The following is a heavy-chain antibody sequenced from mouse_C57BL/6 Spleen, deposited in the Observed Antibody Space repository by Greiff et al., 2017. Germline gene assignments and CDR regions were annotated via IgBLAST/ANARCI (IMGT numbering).Heavy chain of an antibody. Sequence: LVEPGASVKISCKASGYSFTDYNMNWVKQSNGKSREWIGVINPNYGTTSYNQKFKGKATLTVDQSSSTAYMQHNSLTSEDSAVYYCAMGPYYFDYWGKGTTLTVSS. CDR3: AMGPYYFDY. J-gene: IGHJ2*01. V-gene: IGHV1-39*01. D-gene: IGHD4-1*01. CDR1: GYSFTDYN. CDR2: INPNYGTT.